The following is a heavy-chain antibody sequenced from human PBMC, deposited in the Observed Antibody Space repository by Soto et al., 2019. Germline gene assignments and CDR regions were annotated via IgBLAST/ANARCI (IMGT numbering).Heavy chain of an antibody. CDR1: GGSISSYY. CDR3: ARRWGTSFDF. V-gene: IGHV4-59*01. J-gene: IGHJ4*02. Sequence: QVQLQESGPGLVKPSETLSLTCTVSGGSISSYYWSWIRQPPGKGLEWIGYIYYSGSTNYNPSLKSRVTISIDTSKNQFSLKVSSVTAADTAMYYCARRWGTSFDFWGQGTLVTVSS. CDR2: IYYSGST. D-gene: IGHD7-27*01.